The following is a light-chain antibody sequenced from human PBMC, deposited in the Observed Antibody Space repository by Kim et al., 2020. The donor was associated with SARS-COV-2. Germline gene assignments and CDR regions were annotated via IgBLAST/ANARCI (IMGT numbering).Light chain of an antibody. V-gene: IGLV3-9*01. J-gene: IGLJ2*01. CDR3: QVWDSSTAV. Sequence: SVARGQTAKVSCGGKNSGNKNAHWNQQMPGQAPVLVIYRYSNRPSGIPERFSGSNSGNTATLTISRAQAGDEADYYCQVWDSSTAVFGGGTQLTVL. CDR1: NSGNKN. CDR2: RYS.